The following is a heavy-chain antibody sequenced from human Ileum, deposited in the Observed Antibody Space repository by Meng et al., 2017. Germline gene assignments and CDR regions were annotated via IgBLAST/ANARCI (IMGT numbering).Heavy chain of an antibody. CDR3: ARGVAEN. CDR1: GSTFTGNN. J-gene: IGHJ4*02. CDR2: IYPHNGAT. V-gene: IGHV1-2*06. Sequence: QVQLVQSGAEGKKPGASVKVSCKTSGSTFTGNNIHWVRQAPGQGLEWMGRIYPHNGATNYAQTFQGRVTMTGDTSIATAYMELNRLTSDDTAVYYCARGVAENWGQGTLVTVSS. D-gene: IGHD6-19*01.